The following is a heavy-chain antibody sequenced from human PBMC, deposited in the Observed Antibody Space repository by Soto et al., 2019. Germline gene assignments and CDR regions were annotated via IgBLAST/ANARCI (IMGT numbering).Heavy chain of an antibody. V-gene: IGHV4-39*01. D-gene: IGHD1-20*01. CDR2: VFYTGFT. J-gene: IGHJ4*02. CDR3: ATPQKGYNWNYFDH. Sequence: SETLSLTCAVSGASISGSYYYWAWLRQSPGKGPEWIGSVFYTGFTSYNPSPESRVSVSVDTSKSQFSLKLSAVTAADTAVYYCATPQKGYNWNYFDHWGQGALVTVSS. CDR1: GASISGSYYY.